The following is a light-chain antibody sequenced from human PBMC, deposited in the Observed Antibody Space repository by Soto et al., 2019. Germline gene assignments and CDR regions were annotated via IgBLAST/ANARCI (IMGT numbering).Light chain of an antibody. CDR2: AAS. CDR3: QQYTNWPS. J-gene: IGKJ3*01. CDR1: QSVSSN. Sequence: EIVMTQSPATLSVSPGERATLSFRASQSVSSNLAWYQQIPGQAPRLLIYAASTRATGIPARFSGSGSGTEFTLTISSLQSEDFAVYYCQQYTNWPSFGPGTKVDIK. V-gene: IGKV3-15*01.